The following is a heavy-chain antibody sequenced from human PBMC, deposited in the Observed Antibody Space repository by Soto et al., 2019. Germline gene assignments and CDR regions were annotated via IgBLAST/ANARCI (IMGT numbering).Heavy chain of an antibody. CDR1: GGSISSYY. J-gene: IGHJ4*02. Sequence: SETLSLTCTVSGGSISSYYWSWIRQPPGKGLEWIGYIYYSGSTNYNPSLKSRVTISVDTSNNQFSLKLSSVTAADTSVYYRARDSSIWYYFDYWGQGTLVTVSS. CDR2: IYYSGST. CDR3: ARDSSIWYYFDY. V-gene: IGHV4-59*01. D-gene: IGHD6-13*01.